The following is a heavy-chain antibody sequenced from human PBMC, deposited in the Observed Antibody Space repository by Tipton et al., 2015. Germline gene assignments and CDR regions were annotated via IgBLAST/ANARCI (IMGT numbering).Heavy chain of an antibody. Sequence: TLSLTCGVSGASISSNNWWSWVRQPPGKGLEWIGEIFHAGTTNYNPSLKSRVTISVDKSKNQFSLRLTSVTAADTAVYYCTHYIYGVAPSGVYWGQGTLVTVSS. V-gene: IGHV4-4*02. CDR2: IFHAGTT. CDR3: THYIYGVAPSGVY. CDR1: GASISSNNW. D-gene: IGHD3-3*02. J-gene: IGHJ4*02.